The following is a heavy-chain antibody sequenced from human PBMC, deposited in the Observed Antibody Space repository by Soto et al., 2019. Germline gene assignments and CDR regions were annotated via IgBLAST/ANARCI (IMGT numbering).Heavy chain of an antibody. Sequence: RGESLKISCTGSGYAFTSYWIAWVRQMPGKGLEWMGIIYPGDSDTRYSPSFQGQVTISADKSITTAYLQWSSLKASDTAMYFCARGTPSPLIVRSSRGPWFDPWGQGTLVTVS. V-gene: IGHV5-51*01. CDR3: ARGTPSPLIVRSSRGPWFDP. CDR2: IYPGDSDT. J-gene: IGHJ5*02. CDR1: GYAFTSYW. D-gene: IGHD2-15*01.